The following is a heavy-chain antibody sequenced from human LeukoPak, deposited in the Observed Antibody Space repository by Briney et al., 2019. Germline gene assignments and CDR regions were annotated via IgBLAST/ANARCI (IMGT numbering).Heavy chain of an antibody. CDR3: AKRYYYDSSGYPKGNYFDY. V-gene: IGHV4-34*01. CDR1: GGSFSGYY. J-gene: IGHJ4*02. CDR2: INHSGST. D-gene: IGHD3-22*01. Sequence: SETLSLTCAVYGGSFSGYYWSWIRQPPGKGLEWIGEINHSGSTNYNPSLKSRVTISVATSKNQFSLKLSSVTAADTAVYYCAKRYYYDSSGYPKGNYFDYWGQGTLVTVSS.